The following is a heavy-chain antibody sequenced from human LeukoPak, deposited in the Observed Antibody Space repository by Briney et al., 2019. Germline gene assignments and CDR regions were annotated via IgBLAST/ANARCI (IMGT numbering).Heavy chain of an antibody. Sequence: AAVWVSCKASVYAFTSYSISWVRQAPGQGLGWMGWISAYTGNTNYAQSLRGRVTMTTDTSTRTAYMELRSLRSDDTAVYYCARERSIGCDYWGQGTLVTVSS. CDR2: ISAYTGNT. CDR3: ARERSIGCDY. D-gene: IGHD6-19*01. CDR1: VYAFTSYS. V-gene: IGHV1-18*01. J-gene: IGHJ4*02.